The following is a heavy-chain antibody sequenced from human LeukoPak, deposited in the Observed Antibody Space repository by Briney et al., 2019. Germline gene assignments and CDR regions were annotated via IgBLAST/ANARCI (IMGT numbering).Heavy chain of an antibody. J-gene: IGHJ4*02. Sequence: SQTLSLTCAISGDSVSSNSAAWNWIRQSPSRGLEWLGRTYYRSKWYNDYAVSVKSRITINPDTSKNHFSLQLNSVTPEDTAVYYCARAEMAPNGAAQELDYWGQGTLVTVSS. CDR1: GDSVSSNSAA. CDR3: ARAEMAPNGAAQELDY. V-gene: IGHV6-1*01. CDR2: TYYRSKWYN. D-gene: IGHD5-24*01.